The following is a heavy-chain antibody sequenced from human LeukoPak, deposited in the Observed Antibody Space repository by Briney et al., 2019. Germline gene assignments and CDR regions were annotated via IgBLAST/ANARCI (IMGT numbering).Heavy chain of an antibody. V-gene: IGHV3-23*01. J-gene: IGHJ3*02. D-gene: IGHD3-22*01. Sequence: PGGSLRLSCAASGFTFSSYAMHWVRQAPGKGLEWVSVIGGSNGITFYVGSVKGRFTISRDNSKDTLYLQMNSLRAEDTAVYYCAKDFMGDSSGAFDIWGQGTMVTVSS. CDR2: IGGSNGIT. CDR1: GFTFSSYA. CDR3: AKDFMGDSSGAFDI.